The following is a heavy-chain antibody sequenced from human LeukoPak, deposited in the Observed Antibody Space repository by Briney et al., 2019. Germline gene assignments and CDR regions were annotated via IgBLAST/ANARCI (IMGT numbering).Heavy chain of an antibody. CDR2: INHSGST. D-gene: IGHD1-26*01. J-gene: IGHJ4*02. CDR3: ARGVGSYPHDY. V-gene: IGHV4-34*01. Sequence: PSETLSLTCAVYGGSFSGYYWSWIRQPPGKGLEWIGKINHSGSTNYNPSLKSRVTISVDTSKNQFSLKLSSVTAADTAVYYCARGVGSYPHDYWGQGTLVTVSS. CDR1: GGSFSGYY.